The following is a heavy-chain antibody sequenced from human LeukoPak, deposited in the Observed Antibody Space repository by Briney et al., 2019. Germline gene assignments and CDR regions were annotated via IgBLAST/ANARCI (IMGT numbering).Heavy chain of an antibody. CDR2: IYHSGST. CDR3: TRLLDYDILTGEHDY. J-gene: IGHJ4*02. V-gene: IGHV4-4*02. D-gene: IGHD3-9*01. Sequence: PSGTLSLTCAVSGGSISSSNWWSWVRQPPGKGLEWIGEIYHSGSTNYNPSLKSRVTISVDKSKNQFSLKLSSVTAADTAVYYCTRLLDYDILTGEHDYWGQGTLVTVSS. CDR1: GGSISSSNW.